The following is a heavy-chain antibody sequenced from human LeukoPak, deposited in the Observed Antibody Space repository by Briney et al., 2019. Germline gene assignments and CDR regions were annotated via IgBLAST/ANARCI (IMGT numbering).Heavy chain of an antibody. Sequence: ASGKVSCKASGYTFTSYGISWVRQAPGQGLEWMGWISAYNGNTNYAQKLQGRVTMTTDTSTSTAYMELRSMRPDDTAVYYCARDLREGRITILGSTYYYYYGMDVWGQGTTVTVSS. CDR2: ISAYNGNT. J-gene: IGHJ6*02. CDR3: ARDLREGRITILGSTYYYYYGMDV. CDR1: GYTFTSYG. D-gene: IGHD3-3*01. V-gene: IGHV1-18*01.